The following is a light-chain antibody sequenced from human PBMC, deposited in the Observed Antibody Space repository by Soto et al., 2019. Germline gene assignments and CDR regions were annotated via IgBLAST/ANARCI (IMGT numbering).Light chain of an antibody. CDR3: CSPVGTSTYV. CDR2: EVT. J-gene: IGLJ1*01. V-gene: IGLV2-23*02. CDR1: GSDVGGYKF. Sequence: QSVLTQPASVSGSPGQSITISCTGSGSDVGGYKFVSWYQQHPGKVPRLMIYEVTERPSGVSNRFSGSRSGNTASLTISGLQAEDEAAYYCCSPVGTSTYVFGTGTKGTVL.